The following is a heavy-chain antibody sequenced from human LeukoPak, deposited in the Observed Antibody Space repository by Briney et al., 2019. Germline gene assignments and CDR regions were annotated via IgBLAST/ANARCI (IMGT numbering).Heavy chain of an antibody. D-gene: IGHD2-21*02. CDR1: GYTFTSYY. CDR2: INPNSGGT. Sequence: ASVKVSCKASGYTFTSYYMHWVRQAPGQGLEWMGWINPNSGGTNYAQKFQGRVTMTRDTSISTAYMELSRLRSDDTAVYYCARTEKHIVVVTASFSWFDPWGQGTLVTVSS. CDR3: ARTEKHIVVVTASFSWFDP. V-gene: IGHV1-2*02. J-gene: IGHJ5*02.